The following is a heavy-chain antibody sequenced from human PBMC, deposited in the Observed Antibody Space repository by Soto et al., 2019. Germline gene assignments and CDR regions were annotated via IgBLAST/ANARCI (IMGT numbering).Heavy chain of an antibody. CDR2: ISGSGGST. J-gene: IGHJ4*02. D-gene: IGHD1-26*01. V-gene: IGHV3-23*01. CDR1: GFTFSSYA. CDR3: PTKQVVGGQGAGRDY. Sequence: GGSLRLSCAASGFTFSSYAMSWVRQAPGKGLEWVSAISGSGGSTYYADSVKGRFTISRDNSKNTLYLQMNSLRAEDTAVYYSPTKQVVGGQGAGRDYWGQGTLVTVSS.